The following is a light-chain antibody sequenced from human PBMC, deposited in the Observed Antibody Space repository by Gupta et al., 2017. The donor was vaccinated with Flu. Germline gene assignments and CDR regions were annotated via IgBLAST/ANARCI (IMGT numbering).Light chain of an antibody. Sequence: SGERWGEKFASWYQQKPGQSPVLVIYQDSKRPSGIPERFSGSNSGNKATLTISETQVADEADYYCQAWDSRTHVVFGGGTKLTVL. CDR1: RWGEKF. CDR3: QAWDSRTHVV. V-gene: IGLV3-1*01. J-gene: IGLJ2*01. CDR2: QDS.